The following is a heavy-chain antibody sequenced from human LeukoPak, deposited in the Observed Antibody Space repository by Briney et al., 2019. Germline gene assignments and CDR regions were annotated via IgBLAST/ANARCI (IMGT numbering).Heavy chain of an antibody. J-gene: IGHJ6*02. CDR2: IYYSGSI. Sequence: SETLSLTCTVSGGSISTYYWNWIRQPPGKGLEWIGYIYYSGSINYNPSLKSRVTISLDTSKNQFSLKVSSVTAADTVVYYCARATDIFYGMDVWGQGTTVTVSS. V-gene: IGHV4-59*08. CDR3: ARATDIFYGMDV. D-gene: IGHD3-9*01. CDR1: GGSISTYY.